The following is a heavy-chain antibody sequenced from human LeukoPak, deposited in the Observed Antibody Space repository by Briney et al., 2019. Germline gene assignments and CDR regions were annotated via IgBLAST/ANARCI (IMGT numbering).Heavy chain of an antibody. CDR1: GFTFSNAW. CDR3: TGSCSSTSRPHSYYYYYYMDV. J-gene: IGHJ6*03. D-gene: IGHD2-2*01. V-gene: IGHV3-15*01. Sequence: GGSLRLSCAASGFTFSNAWMSWVRQAPGKGLEWVGRIKSKTDGGTTDYAAPVKGRFTISRDDSKNTLYLQMNSLKTEDTAVYYCTGSCSSTSRPHSYYYYYYMDVWGKGTTVTVSS. CDR2: IKSKTDGGTT.